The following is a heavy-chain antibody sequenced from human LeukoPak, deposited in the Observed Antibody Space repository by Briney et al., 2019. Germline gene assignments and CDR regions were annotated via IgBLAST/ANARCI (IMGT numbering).Heavy chain of an antibody. J-gene: IGHJ4*02. V-gene: IGHV4-59*01. CDR1: GGSISSYY. D-gene: IGHD3-16*01. Sequence: SETLSLTCTVSGGSISSYYWSWIRQPPGKGLEWIGYIYHSGSTNYNPPLNSGVTISVDTSKNQFPLKLSSVAAADTAVYYCAGGLPYYFDYWGQGTLVTVSS. CDR3: AGGLPYYFDY. CDR2: IYHSGST.